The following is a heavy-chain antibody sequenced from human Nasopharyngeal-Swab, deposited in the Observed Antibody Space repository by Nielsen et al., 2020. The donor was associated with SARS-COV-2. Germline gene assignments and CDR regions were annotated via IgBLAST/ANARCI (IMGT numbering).Heavy chain of an antibody. CDR3: AKDRDSGDDSDDYYHYYGMDV. D-gene: IGHD5-12*01. CDR2: ISGSDYST. Sequence: GESLKISCAASGFTFSTYAISWVRQAPGKGLEWVSVISGSDYSTHYADSVKGRFTISRGNSKNTVSLQMNSLRAEDTAIYYCAKDRDSGDDSDDYYHYYGMDVWGQGTTVTVSS. V-gene: IGHV3-23*01. CDR1: GFTFSTYA. J-gene: IGHJ6*02.